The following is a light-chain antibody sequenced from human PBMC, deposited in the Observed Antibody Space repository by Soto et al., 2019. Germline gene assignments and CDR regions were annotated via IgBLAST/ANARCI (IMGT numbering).Light chain of an antibody. Sequence: QSVLTQPPSVSGAPGQRVIVSCTGSTSNIGAGYDVHWYQQLPGTSPKLLIFANSNRPSGVPDRFSASRSGSSASLTITGLQAEDEADYYCASWDDRLKGYVFGTGTKVTVL. CDR2: ANS. J-gene: IGLJ1*01. V-gene: IGLV1-40*01. CDR3: ASWDDRLKGYV. CDR1: TSNIGAGYD.